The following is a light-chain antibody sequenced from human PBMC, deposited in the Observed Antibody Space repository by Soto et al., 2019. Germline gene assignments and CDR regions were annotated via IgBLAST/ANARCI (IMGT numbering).Light chain of an antibody. CDR1: SSDVGGYNY. Sequence: QSVLTQPPSASGSPGQSVTISCTGTSSDVGGYNYVSWYQQHPGKAPKLMIYEVSKRPSGVPDRFSGSKSGNTASLTVSGLLAEDEADYYCSSYAGSNNYVFGTGTRSPS. CDR3: SSYAGSNNYV. CDR2: EVS. V-gene: IGLV2-8*01. J-gene: IGLJ1*01.